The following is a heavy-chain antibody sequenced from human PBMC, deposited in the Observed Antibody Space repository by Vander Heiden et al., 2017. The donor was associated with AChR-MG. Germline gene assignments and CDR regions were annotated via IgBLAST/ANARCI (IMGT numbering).Heavy chain of an antibody. Sequence: EVQLLESGGGLVQPGGSLRLSCAASGFTFSSYAMGWVRQAPGKGLEWVSAISGSGGSTYYADSVKGRFTISRDNSKNTLYLQMNSLRAEDTAVYYCAKDQAAAAGTDPPVYYFDYWGQGTLVTVSS. CDR2: ISGSGGST. CDR1: GFTFSSYA. J-gene: IGHJ4*02. D-gene: IGHD6-13*01. CDR3: AKDQAAAAGTDPPVYYFDY. V-gene: IGHV3-23*01.